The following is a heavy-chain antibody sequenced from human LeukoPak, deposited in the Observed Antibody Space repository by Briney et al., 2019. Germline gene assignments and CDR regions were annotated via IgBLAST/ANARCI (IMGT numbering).Heavy chain of an antibody. D-gene: IGHD6-19*01. CDR2: INSDESST. J-gene: IGHJ4*02. CDR3: AKGSYSSGWYESDY. Sequence: PGGSLRLSCAASGFSFSSYWMHWVRQAPGKGLVWVSRINSDESSTTYADSVKGRFTISRDNSKNTLYLQMNSLRAEDTAVYYCAKGSYSSGWYESDYWGQGTLVTVSS. CDR1: GFSFSSYW. V-gene: IGHV3-74*01.